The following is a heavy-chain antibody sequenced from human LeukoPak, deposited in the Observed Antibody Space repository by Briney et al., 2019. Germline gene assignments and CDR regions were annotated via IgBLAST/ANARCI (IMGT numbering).Heavy chain of an antibody. Sequence: GGSLRLSCAASGFTFSGYWMSWVRQAPGKGLEWVANINLDGSVRHYVDSARGRFTISRDNVKNSLYLQMNSLRAEDTALYYCATSDDSSGSDWGQGTLVTVSS. CDR2: INLDGSVR. CDR1: GFTFSGYW. V-gene: IGHV3-7*01. CDR3: ATSDDSSGSD. J-gene: IGHJ4*02. D-gene: IGHD3-22*01.